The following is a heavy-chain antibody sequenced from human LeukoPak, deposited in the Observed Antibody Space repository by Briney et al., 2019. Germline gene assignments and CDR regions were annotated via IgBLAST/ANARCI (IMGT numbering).Heavy chain of an antibody. CDR1: GFTFSRYG. CDR3: ARYPVEMAAPYNWFDP. CDR2: ISGDGSYT. D-gene: IGHD5-24*01. Sequence: GGSLRLSCAVFGFTFSRYGMSWVRQAPGKGLEWVSAISGDGSYTYYAGSVKGRFTISRDNSKNTLYLQMNSLRAEDTAVYYCARYPVEMAAPYNWFDPWGQGTLVTVSS. J-gene: IGHJ5*02. V-gene: IGHV3-23*01.